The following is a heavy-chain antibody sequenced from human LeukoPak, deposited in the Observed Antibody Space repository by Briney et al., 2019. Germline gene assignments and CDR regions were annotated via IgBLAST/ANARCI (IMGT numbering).Heavy chain of an antibody. D-gene: IGHD2-15*01. Sequence: GGSLRLSCAASGFTFNIYWMDWVRQAPGKGLIWVSRINSDGSSTTYADSVKGRFTISRDNAKNTLYLQMNSLRAEDTAVYYCARGCSGGSCYDNWGQGTLVTVSS. CDR3: ARGCSGGSCYDN. CDR2: INSDGSST. J-gene: IGHJ4*03. CDR1: GFTFNIYW. V-gene: IGHV3-74*01.